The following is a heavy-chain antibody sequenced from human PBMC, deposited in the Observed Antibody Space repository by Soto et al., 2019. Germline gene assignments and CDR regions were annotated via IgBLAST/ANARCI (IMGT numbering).Heavy chain of an antibody. D-gene: IGHD2-21*02. J-gene: IGHJ5*02. V-gene: IGHV1-2*04. CDR1: GYTFTGYY. CDR3: ARGLLYMGDSPFDP. Sequence: GASVKVSCKASGYTFTGYYMHWVRQAPGQGLEWMGWINPNSGGTNYAQKFQGWVTMTRDTSISTAYMELSRLRSDDTAVYYCARGLLYMGDSPFDPWGQGTLVTVSS. CDR2: INPNSGGT.